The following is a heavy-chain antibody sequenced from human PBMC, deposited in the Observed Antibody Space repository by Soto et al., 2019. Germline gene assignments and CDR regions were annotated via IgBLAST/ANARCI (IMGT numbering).Heavy chain of an antibody. D-gene: IGHD2-2*01. J-gene: IGHJ4*02. CDR3: ANAPYCSSTSCPLDY. V-gene: IGHV4-34*01. CDR2: INHSGST. CDR1: GGSFSGYY. Sequence: SETLSLTCAVYGGSFSGYYWSWIRQPPGKGLEWIGEINHSGSTNYNPSLKSRVTISVDTSKNQFSLKLSSVTAADTAVYYCANAPYCSSTSCPLDYWGQGTLVTVSS.